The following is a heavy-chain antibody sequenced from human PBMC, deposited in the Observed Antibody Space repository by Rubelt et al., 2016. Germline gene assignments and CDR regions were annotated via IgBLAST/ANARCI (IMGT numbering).Heavy chain of an antibody. D-gene: IGHD4-23*01. CDR2: VYYSGST. CDR1: GGSISSSSYY. CDR3: ARGAGGGNSAGY. J-gene: IGHJ4*02. V-gene: IGHV4-39*07. Sequence: QLQLQESGPGLVKPSETLSLTCTVSGGSISSSSYYWGWIRQPPGKGLEWIGSVYYSGSTYYNPTLKSRVTISVDTSKNQFCLKLNSVTASVTAVYYFARGAGGGNSAGYWGQGTRVTVSS.